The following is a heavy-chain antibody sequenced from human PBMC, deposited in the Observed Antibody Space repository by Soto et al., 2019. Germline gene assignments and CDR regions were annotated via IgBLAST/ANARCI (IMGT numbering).Heavy chain of an antibody. CDR2: ISYDGSNK. D-gene: IGHD6-19*01. V-gene: IGHV3-30-3*01. Sequence: QVQLVESGGGVVQPGRSLRLSCAASGFTFSSYAMHWVRQAPGKGLEWVAVISYDGSNKYYADSVKGRFTISRDNSKNTLYLQMNSLRAEDTAVYYCARGEEYSSGWDWFDPWGQGTLVTVSS. J-gene: IGHJ5*02. CDR1: GFTFSSYA. CDR3: ARGEEYSSGWDWFDP.